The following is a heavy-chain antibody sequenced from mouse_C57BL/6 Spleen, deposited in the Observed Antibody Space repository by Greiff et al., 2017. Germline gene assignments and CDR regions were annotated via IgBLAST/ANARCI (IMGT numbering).Heavy chain of an antibody. CDR3: ARRGLLQNYFDY. CDR1: GYTFTSYW. V-gene: IGHV1-69*01. Sequence: QVQLQQSGAELVMPGASVKLSCKASGYTFTSYWMHWVKQRPGQGLEWIGEIDPSDSYTNYNQKFKGKSTLTVDKSSSTAYMQLSSLTSEDSAVYYCARRGLLQNYFDYWGQGTTLTVSS. CDR2: IDPSDSYT. J-gene: IGHJ2*01. D-gene: IGHD1-1*01.